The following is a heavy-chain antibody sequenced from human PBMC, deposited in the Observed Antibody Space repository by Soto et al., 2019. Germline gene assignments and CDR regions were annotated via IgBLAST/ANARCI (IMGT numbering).Heavy chain of an antibody. D-gene: IGHD5-12*01. CDR1: GGTFSSYA. V-gene: IGHV1-69*12. J-gene: IGHJ4*02. CDR3: VRVVAIPGYPDN. Sequence: QVQLVQSGAEVRQPASSVKVSCKTSGGTFSSYAISWVRQDPGQGLEWMGGIAPIVDTSTYAQKFHGRVTITADESMSTVYMEVSSLRSDDTAVYYCVRVVAIPGYPDNWGQGTLVTVSS. CDR2: IAPIVDTS.